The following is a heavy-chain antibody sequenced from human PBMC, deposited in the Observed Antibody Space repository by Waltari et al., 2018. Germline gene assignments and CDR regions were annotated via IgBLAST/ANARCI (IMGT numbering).Heavy chain of an antibody. V-gene: IGHV3-74*01. Sequence: EVQLVESGGGLVQPGGSLRLSCAASGFTISSHGMHGVRQGPGKGLVWVSRISSDGRSTSYADSVKGRFTISRDNAKNTLYLQMNSLRAEDTAVYYCVGVYRGGLDVWGQGTTVTVSS. CDR1: GFTISSHG. CDR3: VGVYRGGLDV. CDR2: ISSDGRST. J-gene: IGHJ6*02. D-gene: IGHD5-18*01.